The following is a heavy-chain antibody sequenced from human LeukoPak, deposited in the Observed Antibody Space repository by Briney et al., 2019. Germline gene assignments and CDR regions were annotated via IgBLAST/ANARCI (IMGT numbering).Heavy chain of an antibody. Sequence: GGSLRLSCTASGFTFADYAVSWVRQAPGKGLEWVGFVRSKAYGGTTEYAASVRGRFTISRDDSKSIAYLQMNSLKIEDTAVYYCARDKSFAFDIWGQGTMVTVSS. CDR1: GFTFADYA. J-gene: IGHJ3*02. CDR3: ARDKSFAFDI. V-gene: IGHV3-49*04. CDR2: VRSKAYGGTT.